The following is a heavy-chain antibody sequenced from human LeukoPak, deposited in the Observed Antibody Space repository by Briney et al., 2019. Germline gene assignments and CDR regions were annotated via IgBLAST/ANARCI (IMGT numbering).Heavy chain of an antibody. V-gene: IGHV4-4*07. CDR3: VRKDGDY. CDR1: GGSISSYF. J-gene: IGHJ4*02. CDR2: IYNSGST. Sequence: PSETLSLTCTVSGGSISSYFWSWIRQPAGKGLEWIGRIYNSGSTNYNPSLKSRVTMSLDTSKNQLYLNLRYVTAADTAIYYCVRKDGDYWGQGTLVTVSS.